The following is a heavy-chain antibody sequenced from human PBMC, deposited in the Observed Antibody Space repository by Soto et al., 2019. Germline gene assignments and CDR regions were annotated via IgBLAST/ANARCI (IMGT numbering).Heavy chain of an antibody. CDR1: GITVSTNY. CDR3: ARDGGGGYYDSSGYMGV. CDR2: IYSDGKT. Sequence: EVQLVETGGGLIQPGGSLRLSCAASGITVSTNYMSWVRQAPGKGLEWVSVIYSDGKTFYADSVKGRFTISRDNSQNTVSLQMTGLRADDTAVYYCARDGGGGYYDSSGYMGVWGQGTLVTVSS. J-gene: IGHJ4*02. D-gene: IGHD3-22*01. V-gene: IGHV3-53*02.